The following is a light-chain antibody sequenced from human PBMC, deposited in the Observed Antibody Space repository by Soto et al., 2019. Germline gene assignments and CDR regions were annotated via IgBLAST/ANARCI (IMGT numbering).Light chain of an antibody. V-gene: IGKV1-39*01. CDR2: AAS. J-gene: IGKJ4*01. Sequence: DIPMTQSPSSLSASVGDRVTITCRASQTISSYLNWYQHKPGKAPKVLIYAASSLQSGVPSRFSGSGSGTDFTLTISSLQPEDFATYYCQQSYSTPLTFGGGTKVEIK. CDR1: QTISSY. CDR3: QQSYSTPLT.